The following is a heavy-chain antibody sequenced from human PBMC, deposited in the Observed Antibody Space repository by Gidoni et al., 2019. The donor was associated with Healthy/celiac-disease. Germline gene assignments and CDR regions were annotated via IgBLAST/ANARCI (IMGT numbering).Heavy chain of an antibody. Sequence: EVQLVESGGGLVQPAGSLRLSCAASGSTFSSYWMSWVRQAPGKGLEWVANIKQDGSEKYYVDSVKGRFTISRDNAKNSLYLQMNSLRAEDTAVYYCARDLGYCSSTSCQHTNFDYWGQGTLVTVSS. CDR2: IKQDGSEK. J-gene: IGHJ4*02. D-gene: IGHD2-2*01. V-gene: IGHV3-7*01. CDR3: ARDLGYCSSTSCQHTNFDY. CDR1: GSTFSSYW.